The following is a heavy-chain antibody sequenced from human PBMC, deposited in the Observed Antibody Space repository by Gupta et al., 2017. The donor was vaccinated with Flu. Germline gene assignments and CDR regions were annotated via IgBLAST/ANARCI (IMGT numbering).Heavy chain of an antibody. CDR3: ARDYGYCSSTSCYFKYYYYGMDV. CDR1: GYSISSGYY. D-gene: IGHD2-2*01. V-gene: IGHV4-38-2*02. J-gene: IGHJ6*02. Sequence: QVQLQESGPGLVKPSETLSLNCAVSGYSISSGYYWGWIRQPPGKGLEWIGSIYHSGSTYYNPSLKSRVTISVDTSKNQFSLKLSSVTAADTAVYYCARDYGYCSSTSCYFKYYYYGMDVWGQGTTVTVSS. CDR2: IYHSGST.